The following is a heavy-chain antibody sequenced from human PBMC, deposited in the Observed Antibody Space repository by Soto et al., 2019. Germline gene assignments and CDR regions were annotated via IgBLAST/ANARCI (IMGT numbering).Heavy chain of an antibody. CDR1: EFTFSKYW. D-gene: IGHD3-22*01. V-gene: IGHV3-74*01. Sequence: VGSLRVSCVASEFTFSKYWMHWVRQAPGKGLVWVSRINMDGTKTAYADSVKGRFTVSRDNANNTLYLQMNSLGVEDTAVYYCARDYYYDSRCSSVNWFDPWGQGTLVTVSS. J-gene: IGHJ5*02. CDR3: ARDYYYDSRCSSVNWFDP. CDR2: INMDGTKT.